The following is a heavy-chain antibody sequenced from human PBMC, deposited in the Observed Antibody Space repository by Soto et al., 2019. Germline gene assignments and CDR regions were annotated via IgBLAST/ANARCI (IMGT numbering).Heavy chain of an antibody. CDR3: TTDPRFHAIVVVASENWFDL. CDR1: GFTFSNAW. Sequence: EVQLVESGGGLVKPGGSLRLSCAASGFTFSNAWMNWVRQAPGKGLEWVGRIKSKTDGGTTDYAAPVKGRFTISRGDPKDTLDLHMSSLKTEDTAVYYCTTDPRFHAIVVVASENWFDLWGQGTLVTVS. V-gene: IGHV3-15*07. D-gene: IGHD2-15*01. CDR2: IKSKTDGGTT. J-gene: IGHJ5*02.